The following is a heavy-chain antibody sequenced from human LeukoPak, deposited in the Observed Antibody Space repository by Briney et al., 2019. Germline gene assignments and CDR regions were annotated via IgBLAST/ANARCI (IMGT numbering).Heavy chain of an antibody. Sequence: GGSLRLSCAASGFTFSSYWMHWVRQAPGKGLVWVSHINSDRSSTHYADSVKGRLTISRDNSRNTLYLQMTSLRPEDTAVYYCARGREAGNRGLGGDDYWGQGTLVIVSS. CDR3: ARGREAGNRGLGGDDY. J-gene: IGHJ4*02. D-gene: IGHD3-10*01. CDR2: INSDRSST. CDR1: GFTFSSYW. V-gene: IGHV3-74*01.